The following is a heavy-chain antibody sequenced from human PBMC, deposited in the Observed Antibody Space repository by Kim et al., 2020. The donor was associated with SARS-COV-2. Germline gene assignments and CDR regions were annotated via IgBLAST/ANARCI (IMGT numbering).Heavy chain of an antibody. Sequence: GGSLRLSCATSGFTFNSYAMSWVRQAPGKGLDWVSGISGDGISTYYADSVKGRFTSSRDNSKNTLYLQMNNLRAEDTAVYYCAKDRLTLNYYDSSGYYYGRYFFAYWGQGPVVTVSS. CDR3: AKDRLTLNYYDSSGYYYGRYFFAY. CDR2: ISGDGIST. J-gene: IGHJ4*02. CDR1: GFTFNSYA. V-gene: IGHV3-23*01. D-gene: IGHD3-22*01.